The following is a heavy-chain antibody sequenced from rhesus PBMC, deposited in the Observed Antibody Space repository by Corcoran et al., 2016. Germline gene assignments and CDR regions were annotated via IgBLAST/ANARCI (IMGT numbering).Heavy chain of an antibody. V-gene: IGHV3S5*01. Sequence: EVQLVESGGGVVQPGGSLRLSCAASGFSFSSYAMNWVRQAPGKGLGWASYMNNGGVDTYYAAPVSGRFTTSRDNSKNTLSLQMNSLRTEDTAVYYCAKSPIVGSYLDYWGQGVLVTVSS. CDR2: MNNGGVDT. J-gene: IGHJ4*01. D-gene: IGHD2-39*01. CDR3: AKSPIVGSYLDY. CDR1: GFSFSSYA.